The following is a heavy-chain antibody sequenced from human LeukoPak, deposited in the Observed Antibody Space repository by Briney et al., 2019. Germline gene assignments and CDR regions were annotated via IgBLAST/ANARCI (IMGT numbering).Heavy chain of an antibody. D-gene: IGHD6-19*01. CDR3: ARIFLGYSTGWYFDY. Sequence: PSETLSLTCAVSGYSISSTNWWGWIRPPPGKGLEWIGYIYYTGNNNYNPSLKSRVTMSVDTSKNQFSLNLSSVTALDTAVYYCARIFLGYSTGWYFDYWGQGTLVTVSS. CDR2: IYYTGNN. J-gene: IGHJ4*02. V-gene: IGHV4-28*06. CDR1: GYSISSTNW.